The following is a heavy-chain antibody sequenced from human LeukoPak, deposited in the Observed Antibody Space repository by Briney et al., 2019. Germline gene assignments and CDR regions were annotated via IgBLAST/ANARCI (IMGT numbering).Heavy chain of an antibody. J-gene: IGHJ4*02. CDR2: ISHGGST. D-gene: IGHD2/OR15-2a*01. Sequence: SETLSLTCVVSDYSITNAYYWGWIRQPPGKGLEWIGSISHGGSTHYNASLKSRVTISLEASKNQFSLRLSSVTSADTAVYYCARQADVPSSIGYFDLWGQGVPVTVSS. V-gene: IGHV4-38-2*01. CDR1: DYSITNAYY. CDR3: ARQADVPSSIGYFDL.